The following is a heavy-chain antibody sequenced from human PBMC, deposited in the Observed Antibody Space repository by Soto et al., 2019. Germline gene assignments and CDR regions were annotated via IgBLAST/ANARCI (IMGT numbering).Heavy chain of an antibody. D-gene: IGHD6-13*01. CDR2: LNPNSGNT. V-gene: IGHV1-8*01. J-gene: IGHJ5*02. CDR1: GYTFTSYD. Sequence: QVQLVQSGAEVKKPGASVKVSCKASGYTFTSYDINWVRHATGQGLEWMGCLNPNSGNTGYAQKFQGRVTMTRNTSISTAYMEVSSLRSEDTAVYYCARERSAAGTGWFDPWGQGTLVTVSS. CDR3: ARERSAAGTGWFDP.